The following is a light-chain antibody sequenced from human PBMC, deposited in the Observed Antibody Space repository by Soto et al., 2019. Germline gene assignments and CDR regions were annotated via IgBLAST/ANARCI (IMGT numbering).Light chain of an antibody. Sequence: DIQMTQSPPTLPAFVGDTVTITCRASQRVSSCLAWYQQKPGTAPNLLIYDASSLASGVPSRFSGSGSGTKFTLTIRSLQPDDFATYYCQQYISFPKTFGQRTKVEMK. J-gene: IGKJ1*01. CDR1: QRVSSC. CDR2: DAS. CDR3: QQYISFPKT. V-gene: IGKV1-5*01.